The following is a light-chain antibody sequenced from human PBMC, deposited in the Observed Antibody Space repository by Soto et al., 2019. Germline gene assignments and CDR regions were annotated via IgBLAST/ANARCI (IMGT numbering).Light chain of an antibody. CDR2: EVS. Sequence: QSALTQPPSASGSPGQSVTISCTGTSSDVGGYNYVSWYQQHPGKAPKLMIYEVSKRPSGVPDRFSGSKYGNTASLTVSGIQDEDEADYYCSSYAGSKNVVFGGGTQLTVL. J-gene: IGLJ2*01. V-gene: IGLV2-8*01. CDR1: SSDVGGYNY. CDR3: SSYAGSKNVV.